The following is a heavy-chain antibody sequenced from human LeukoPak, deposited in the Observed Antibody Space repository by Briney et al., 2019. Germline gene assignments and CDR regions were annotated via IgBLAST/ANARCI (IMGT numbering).Heavy chain of an antibody. J-gene: IGHJ4*02. V-gene: IGHV1-8*01. Sequence: AAVKVSCKASGYTFTSYDINWVRQATGKGLKWMGWMNPNSGNTRYAQKFQGRGTMTRNTSISTAYMELSSLRSEDTAVYYCAREARGSPYTDWGQGTLVTVSS. CDR3: AREARGSPYTD. CDR2: MNPNSGNT. CDR1: GYTFTSYD.